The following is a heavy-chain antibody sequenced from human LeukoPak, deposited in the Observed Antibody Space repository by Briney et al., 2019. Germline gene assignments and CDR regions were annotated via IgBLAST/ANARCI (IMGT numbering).Heavy chain of an antibody. CDR1: GGSISSSSYS. D-gene: IGHD1-14*01. CDR2: IYYSGST. J-gene: IGHJ4*02. Sequence: PSETLSLTCTVSGGSISSSSYSWGWIRQPPGKGLEWIGSIYYSGSTYYNPSLKSRVTISVDTSKNQFSLKLSSVTAADTAVYYCARRGGLRYRTFDYWGQGTLVTVSS. V-gene: IGHV4-39*01. CDR3: ARRGGLRYRTFDY.